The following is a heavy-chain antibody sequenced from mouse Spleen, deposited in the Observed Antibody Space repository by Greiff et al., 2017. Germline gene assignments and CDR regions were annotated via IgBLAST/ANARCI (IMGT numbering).Heavy chain of an antibody. Sequence: DVQLVESGGGLVQPGGSLKLSCAASGFTFSSYGMSWVRQTPDKRLELVATINSNGGSTYYPDSVKGRFTISRDNAKNTLYLQMSSLKSEDTAMYYCARDYGNWYFDYWGQGTTLTVSS. J-gene: IGHJ2*01. CDR2: INSNGGST. V-gene: IGHV5-6-3*01. CDR3: ARDYGNWYFDY. CDR1: GFTFSSYG. D-gene: IGHD2-1*01.